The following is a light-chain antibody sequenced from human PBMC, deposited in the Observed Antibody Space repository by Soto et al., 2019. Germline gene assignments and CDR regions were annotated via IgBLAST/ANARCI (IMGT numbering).Light chain of an antibody. Sequence: QSVLTQPPSVSRTPGQRVTISCTGSSSNIGAGYDVHWYQQLPGTAPKLLIYGNSNRPSGVPDRFSGSKSGTSASLPITGLQAEDEADYYCQSYDSSLSGWVFGGGSKVTVL. CDR2: GNS. CDR1: SSNIGAGYD. J-gene: IGLJ3*02. V-gene: IGLV1-40*01. CDR3: QSYDSSLSGWV.